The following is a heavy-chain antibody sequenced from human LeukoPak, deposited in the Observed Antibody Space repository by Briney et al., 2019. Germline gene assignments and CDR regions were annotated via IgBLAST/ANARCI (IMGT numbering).Heavy chain of an antibody. V-gene: IGHV3-11*04. J-gene: IGHJ3*02. CDR2: ICKTGSPI. CDR1: LLSFRDYY. CDR3: ARDLGDFWSAYHDAFNI. D-gene: IGHD3-3*01. Sequence: GGSLRLSCVHSLLSFRDYYMSWIRLAPGKGLEGVSYICKTGSPIYHAVSVKGRFTISRDNAKNSQSLQMNSLRAEDTALYYCARDLGDFWSAYHDAFNIWGQGTMVTVSS.